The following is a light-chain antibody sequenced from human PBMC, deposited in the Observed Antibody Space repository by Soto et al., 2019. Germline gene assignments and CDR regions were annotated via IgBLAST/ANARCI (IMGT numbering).Light chain of an antibody. V-gene: IGLV2-14*01. Sequence: QSALTQPASVSGSPGQSITVSCTGTSSDVGAYNYVSWYQQHPGKVPKLMIYDVTNRPSGVSNRFSGSKSGNTASLTISGLQAEDEADYYCSSYTGSSTLYVFGTGTKLTVL. CDR3: SSYTGSSTLYV. CDR1: SSDVGAYNY. J-gene: IGLJ1*01. CDR2: DVT.